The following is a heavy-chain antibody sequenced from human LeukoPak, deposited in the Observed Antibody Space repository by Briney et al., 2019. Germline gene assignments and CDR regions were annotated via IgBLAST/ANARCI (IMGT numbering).Heavy chain of an antibody. D-gene: IGHD3-10*01. CDR1: GGSISSYY. CDR3: ARARKITMVRGVSWWFDP. Sequence: PSETLSLTCTVSGGSISSYYWSWIRQPPGKGLEWIGYIYYSGSTNYNPSLKSRVTISVDTSKNQFSLKLSSVTAADTAVYYCARARKITMVRGVSWWFDPWGQGTLVTVSS. J-gene: IGHJ5*02. V-gene: IGHV4-59*01. CDR2: IYYSGST.